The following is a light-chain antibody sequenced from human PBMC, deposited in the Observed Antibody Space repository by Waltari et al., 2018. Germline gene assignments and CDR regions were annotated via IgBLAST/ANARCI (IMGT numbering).Light chain of an antibody. V-gene: IGKV3-15*01. J-gene: IGKJ1*01. CDR3: QHYNNWPPA. Sequence: EIVMTQSPGTLSVSPGERATLSCRASQRMVTNLAWYQQKPGQAPRLLIYAGSARASDIPARFSGSGSGTEFTLTISSLQSEDFGIYYCQHYNNWPPAFGQGTKVEIK. CDR2: AGS. CDR1: QRMVTN.